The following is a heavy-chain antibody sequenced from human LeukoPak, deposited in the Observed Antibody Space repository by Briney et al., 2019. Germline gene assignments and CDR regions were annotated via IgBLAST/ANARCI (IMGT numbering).Heavy chain of an antibody. V-gene: IGHV3-30-3*01. D-gene: IGHD2-2*02. CDR2: ISYDGSNK. CDR3: AREGGYCSSTSCYTGDY. Sequence: GRSLRPSCAASGFTFSSYAMHWVRQAPGKGLEWVAVISYDGSNKYYADSVKGRFTISRDNSKNTLYLQMNSLRAEDTAVYYCAREGGYCSSTSCYTGDYWGQGTLVTVSS. J-gene: IGHJ4*02. CDR1: GFTFSSYA.